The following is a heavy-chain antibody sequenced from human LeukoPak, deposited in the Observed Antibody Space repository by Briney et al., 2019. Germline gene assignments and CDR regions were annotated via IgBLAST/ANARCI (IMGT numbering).Heavy chain of an antibody. Sequence: ASVKASCKASGYTFTSYYMHWVRQAPGQGLEWMGIVNPSGGSTSYAQKFQGRVTMTRDTSTSTVYMELSSLRSEDTAVYYCARGPYYYDSSGPQKYFQHWGQGTLVTVSS. V-gene: IGHV1-46*01. CDR3: ARGPYYYDSSGPQKYFQH. CDR1: GYTFTSYY. J-gene: IGHJ1*01. D-gene: IGHD3-22*01. CDR2: VNPSGGST.